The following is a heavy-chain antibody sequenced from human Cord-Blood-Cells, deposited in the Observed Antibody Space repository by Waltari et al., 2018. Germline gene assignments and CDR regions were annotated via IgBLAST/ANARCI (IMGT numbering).Heavy chain of an antibody. V-gene: IGHV1-24*01. CDR1: GYTLPELS. CDR2: FDPEDGET. D-gene: IGHD4-17*01. Sequence: QVQLVQPGAEVKKPGASVKVSCKVSGYTLPELSMHWVRPAPGKGLEWMGGFDPEDGETIYAQKFQGRVTMTEDTSTDTAYMELSSLRSEDTAVYYCATPAAMTTVVTDAFDIWGQGTMVTVSS. CDR3: ATPAAMTTVVTDAFDI. J-gene: IGHJ3*02.